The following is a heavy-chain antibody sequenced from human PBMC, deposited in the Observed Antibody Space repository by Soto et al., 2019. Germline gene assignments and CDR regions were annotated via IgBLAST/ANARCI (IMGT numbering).Heavy chain of an antibody. D-gene: IGHD2-2*01. CDR2: MNGRGGDI. J-gene: IGHJ5*02. CDR1: GFTFSTYT. CDR3: AKATSFNWFDP. Sequence: GGSLRLSCVGSGFTFSTYTMNWVRQVPGKGLEWVATMNGRGGDILYGDGVRGRFTISRDNSRNTVYLQMNSLRAEDTAVYYCAKATSFNWFDPWGQGTLVTVSS. V-gene: IGHV3-23*01.